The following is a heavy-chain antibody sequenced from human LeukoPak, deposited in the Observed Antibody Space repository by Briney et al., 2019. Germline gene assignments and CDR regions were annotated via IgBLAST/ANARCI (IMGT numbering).Heavy chain of an antibody. CDR3: ACSGPTVLVYCSGGSCYSGGWFDP. Sequence: KTSETLSLTCTVSGGSISSYYWSWIRQPPGKGLEWIGEINHSGSTNYNPSLKSRVTISVDTSKNQFSLKLSSVTAADTAVYYCACSGPTVLVYCSGGSCYSGGWFDPWGQGTLVTVSS. CDR1: GGSISSYY. D-gene: IGHD2-15*01. J-gene: IGHJ5*02. V-gene: IGHV4-34*01. CDR2: INHSGST.